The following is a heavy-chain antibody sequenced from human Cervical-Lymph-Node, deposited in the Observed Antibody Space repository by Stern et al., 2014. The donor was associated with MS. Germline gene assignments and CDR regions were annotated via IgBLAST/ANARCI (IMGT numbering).Heavy chain of an antibody. CDR3: AREGMPGAGGTFDN. D-gene: IGHD1-26*01. CDR1: GGTFSSYT. CDR2: IIPIFATT. V-gene: IGHV1-69*01. J-gene: IGHJ4*02. Sequence: QMQMVQSGAEVKKPGSSVKVSCKASGGTFSSYTLNWVRQTPGQGLEWMGGIIPIFATTNYPQRFQGKVTITADGSTSTTYLEVSSLTSEDTAVYYCAREGMPGAGGTFDNWGQGTLVIVSS.